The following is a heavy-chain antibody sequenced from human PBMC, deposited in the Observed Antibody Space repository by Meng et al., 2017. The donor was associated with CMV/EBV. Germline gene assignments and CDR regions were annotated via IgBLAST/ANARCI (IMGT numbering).Heavy chain of an antibody. CDR1: EYTFTGYY. V-gene: IGHV1-2*02. CDR2: INPNSGGT. CDR3: ARDRHMVRGVIGRREGMDV. D-gene: IGHD3-10*01. Sequence: ASVKVSCKASEYTFTGYYMHWVRQAPGQGLEWMGWINPNSGGTNYAQKFQGRVTMTRDTSISTAYMELSRLRSDDTAVYYCARDRHMVRGVIGRREGMDVWGQGTTVTVSS. J-gene: IGHJ6*02.